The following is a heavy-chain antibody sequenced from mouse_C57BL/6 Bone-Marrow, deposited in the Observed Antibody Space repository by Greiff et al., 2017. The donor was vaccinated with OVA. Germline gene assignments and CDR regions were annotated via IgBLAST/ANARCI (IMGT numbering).Heavy chain of an antibody. CDR1: GYTFTSYD. CDR2: IYPRDGST. J-gene: IGHJ3*01. V-gene: IGHV1-85*01. D-gene: IGHD5-1*01. CDR3: AKEAYRFDAWFAY. Sequence: QFQLQQSGPELVKPGASVKLSCKASGYTFTSYDINWVKQRPGQGLEWIGWIYPRDGSTKYNEKFKGKATLTVDTSSSTAYMELHSLTSEDSAVYFCAKEAYRFDAWFAYWGQGTLVTVSA.